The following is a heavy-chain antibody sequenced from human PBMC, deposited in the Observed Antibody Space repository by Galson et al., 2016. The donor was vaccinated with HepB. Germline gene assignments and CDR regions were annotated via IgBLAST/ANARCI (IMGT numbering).Heavy chain of an antibody. V-gene: IGHV3-23*01. Sequence: SLRLSCAVAAGTFKNYAMNWVRQAPGKGLEWVAAISGSGGRTSYEDSVRGRFTISRDNSKNTLFLRMNSGGVEDTAVYFCAKSGFFGELDKWGQGTGVVVSS. CDR3: AKSGFFGELDK. D-gene: IGHD3-10*01. CDR1: AGTFKNYA. CDR2: ISGSGGRT. J-gene: IGHJ4*02.